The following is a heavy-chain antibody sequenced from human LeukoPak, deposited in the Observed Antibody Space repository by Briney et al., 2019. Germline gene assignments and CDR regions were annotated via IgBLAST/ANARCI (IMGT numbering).Heavy chain of an antibody. V-gene: IGHV1-69*05. CDR3: AGNIVVQSNYYYYYMDV. CDR2: IIPIFGTA. J-gene: IGHJ6*03. Sequence: ASVKVSCKASGGTFSSYAISWVRQAPGQGLEWMGGIIPIFGTANYAQKFQGRVTITTDESTSTAYMELSSLRSEDTAVYYCAGNIVVQSNYYYYYMDVWGKGTTVTVS. CDR1: GGTFSSYA. D-gene: IGHD2-2*01.